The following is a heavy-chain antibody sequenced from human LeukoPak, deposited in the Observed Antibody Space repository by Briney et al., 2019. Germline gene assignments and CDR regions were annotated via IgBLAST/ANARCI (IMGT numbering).Heavy chain of an antibody. D-gene: IGHD6-25*01. CDR3: ARAGGVKTAALDLDY. CDR1: GGSISDYS. V-gene: IGHV4-59*01. CDR2: IYYSGST. Sequence: SETLSLTCTVSGGSISDYSWSWIRQPPGKGLEWIGNIYYSGSTNHNPSLKSRVTISRDASKNQFSLKLNTVTTSDTAVYYCARAGGVKTAALDLDYWGQGTLVTVSS. J-gene: IGHJ4*02.